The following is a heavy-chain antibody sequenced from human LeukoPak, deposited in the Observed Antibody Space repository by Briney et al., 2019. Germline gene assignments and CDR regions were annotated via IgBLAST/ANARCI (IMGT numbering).Heavy chain of an antibody. CDR2: ISGSGGST. Sequence: GGSLRLSCAASGFTFSSYAMSWVRQAPGKGLEWVSAISGSGGSTYYADSVKGRFTISRDNSKNTLYLQMNSLRAEDTAVYYCAKLYYYGSGSYYSGNYFDYWGQGTLVTVSS. CDR3: AKLYYYGSGSYYSGNYFDY. D-gene: IGHD3-10*01. V-gene: IGHV3-23*01. CDR1: GFTFSSYA. J-gene: IGHJ4*02.